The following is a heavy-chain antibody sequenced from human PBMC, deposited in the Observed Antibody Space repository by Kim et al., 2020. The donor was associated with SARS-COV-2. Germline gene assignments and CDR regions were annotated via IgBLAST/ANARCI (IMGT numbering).Heavy chain of an antibody. J-gene: IGHJ4*02. CDR3: ARRSFGDFYFDY. D-gene: IGHD3-16*01. V-gene: IGHV1-18*01. CDR2: R. Sequence: RSNAQKFQGRLTMTTDTSTNTAYMELTSLRFDDTAVYYCARRSFGDFYFDYWGQGTPVTVSS.